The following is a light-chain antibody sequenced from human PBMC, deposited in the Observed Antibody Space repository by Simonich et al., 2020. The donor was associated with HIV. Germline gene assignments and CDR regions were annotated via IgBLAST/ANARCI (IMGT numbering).Light chain of an antibody. CDR3: QSYDSSLSGSV. CDR1: SSDVGVYKY. J-gene: IGLJ3*02. V-gene: IGLV2-11*01. CDR2: DVT. Sequence: QSALTQPASVSGSPVQSVTIPCTGTSSDVGVYKYISWYQKHPGKAPTLMIYDVTKRPSGVPDRFSGAKSGNTASLTISGLQAEDEADYYCQSYDSSLSGSVFGGGTKLTVL.